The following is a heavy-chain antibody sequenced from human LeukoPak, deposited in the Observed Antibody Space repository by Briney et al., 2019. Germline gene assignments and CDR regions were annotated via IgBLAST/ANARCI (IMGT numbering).Heavy chain of an antibody. J-gene: IGHJ4*02. CDR2: ISYDGSNK. V-gene: IGHV3-30*04. Sequence: GRSLRLSCAASGFTFSSCAMHWGRQAPGKGLERGAVISYDGSNKYHADSVKGRFTISRDNSKNTLYLQMNSLRPDDTAVYYCAKNYGTSRPFYDSWGQGIVVTVAS. CDR1: GFTFSSCA. D-gene: IGHD4-17*01. CDR3: AKNYGTSRPFYDS.